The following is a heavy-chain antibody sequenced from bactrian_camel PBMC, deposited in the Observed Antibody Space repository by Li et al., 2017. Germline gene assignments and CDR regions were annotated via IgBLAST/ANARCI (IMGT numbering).Heavy chain of an antibody. Sequence: HVQLVESGGASVQAGDSLRLSCVVSGSFYSNMCMAWFRQAPGKERAGLASITTRGDISYFDDSIKGRFTISQDNAKITAFLQMNNLKAEDTAMYYCAAGGSSCMTSMALGYDYWGQGTQVTVS. CDR2: ITTRGDIS. CDR3: AAGGSSCMTSMALGYDY. CDR1: GSFYSNMC. V-gene: IGHV3S54*01. D-gene: IGHD2*01. J-gene: IGHJ4*01.